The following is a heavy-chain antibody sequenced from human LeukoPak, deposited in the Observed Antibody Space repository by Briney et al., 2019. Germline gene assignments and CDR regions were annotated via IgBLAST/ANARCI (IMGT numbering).Heavy chain of an antibody. D-gene: IGHD5-18*01. CDR2: ISYSGST. J-gene: IGHJ4*02. CDR1: GGPISSYY. Sequence: SETLSLTCTVSGGPISSYYWSWIRQPPGKGLEWIGYISYSGSTNYNPSLKSRVTISVDTSKNQFSLKLSSVTAADTAVYYCARGSSGYSCGWGQGTLVTVSS. CDR3: ARGSSGYSCG. V-gene: IGHV4-59*01.